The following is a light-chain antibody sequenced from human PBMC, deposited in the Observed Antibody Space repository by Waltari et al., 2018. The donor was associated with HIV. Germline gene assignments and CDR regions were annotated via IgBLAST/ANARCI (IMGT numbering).Light chain of an antibody. CDR3: QQYFRIPPT. V-gene: IGKV4-1*01. Sequence: DIVMTQSPDSLPVSLGERATINCTSSRSILYSSDTRNYLAWYQQKPRQPPKLHISWASTRESGVPDRFSGGGSGTDFTLTITRLQAEDVAVYHCQQYFRIPPTFGGGTKVEIK. CDR2: WAS. J-gene: IGKJ4*01. CDR1: RSILYSSDTRNY.